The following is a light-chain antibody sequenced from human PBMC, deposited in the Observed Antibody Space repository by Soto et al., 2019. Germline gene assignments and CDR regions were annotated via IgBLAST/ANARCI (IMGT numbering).Light chain of an antibody. J-gene: IGKJ1*01. CDR1: QSVSSY. CDR2: GAS. Sequence: EIVLTQSPATLSLSPGERATLCCRACQSVSSYLAWYQQKPGQAPRLLMYGASTRATGIPARFSGSGSGTEFTLTISSLQSEDFAVYYCQQYNEWPQTFGQGTKVDIK. V-gene: IGKV3-15*01. CDR3: QQYNEWPQT.